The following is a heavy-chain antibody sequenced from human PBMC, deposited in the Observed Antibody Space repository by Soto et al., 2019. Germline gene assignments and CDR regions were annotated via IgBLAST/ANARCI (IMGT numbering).Heavy chain of an antibody. CDR3: AKEGEYCSGGSCYSGDYYYYYMDV. D-gene: IGHD2-15*01. CDR1: GFTFSSYA. Sequence: GGSLRLSCAASGFTFSSYAMSWVRQAPGKGLEWVSAISGSGGSTYYADSVKGRVTISRDNSKNTLYLQMNSLRAEDTAGYYCAKEGEYCSGGSCYSGDYYYYYMDVWGKGTTVTVSS. J-gene: IGHJ6*03. V-gene: IGHV3-23*01. CDR2: ISGSGGST.